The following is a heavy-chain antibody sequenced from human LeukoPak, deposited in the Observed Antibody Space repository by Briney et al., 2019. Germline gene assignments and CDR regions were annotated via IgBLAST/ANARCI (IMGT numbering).Heavy chain of an antibody. D-gene: IGHD2/OR15-2a*01. CDR3: ARNRAALNY. CDR2: INQDGSEK. V-gene: IGHV3-7*04. Sequence: GGSLRLSCAASGFTFSSHWMSWVRQAPGKGLEWVANINQDGSEKDYVDSVKGRFTISRDNAKNSLYLQMNSLRAEDTAVHYCARNRAALNYWGQGTLVTVSS. CDR1: GFTFSSHW. J-gene: IGHJ4*02.